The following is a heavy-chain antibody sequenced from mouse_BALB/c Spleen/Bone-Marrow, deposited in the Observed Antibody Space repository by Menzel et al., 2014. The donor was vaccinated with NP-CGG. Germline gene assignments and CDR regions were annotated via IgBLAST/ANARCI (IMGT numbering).Heavy chain of an antibody. Sequence: DVQLQESGGDLVKPGGSLKLSCAASGFTFSSYGMSWVRQTPDKSLEWVATISSGGSHTYYPDRVKGRFTISRDNAKNTLYRQMSSLKSEDTAIYYCARRGFDNSYWYFGVWGAGTTVTVSS. CDR1: GFTFSSYG. CDR3: ARRGFDNSYWYFGV. J-gene: IGHJ1*01. V-gene: IGHV5-6*02. CDR2: ISSGGSHT.